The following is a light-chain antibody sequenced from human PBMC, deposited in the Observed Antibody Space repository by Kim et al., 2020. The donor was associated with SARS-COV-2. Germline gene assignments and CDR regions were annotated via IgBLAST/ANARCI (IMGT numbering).Light chain of an antibody. V-gene: IGLV6-57*03. Sequence: KTVTITGTRSSGSIASNYVQWYQLRPGSAPTNVIYEDNQRPSGVPDRFSGSIDSSSNSASLTISGLKTEDEADYYCQSYDSSNRGVFGGGTKLTVL. J-gene: IGLJ3*02. CDR3: QSYDSSNRGV. CDR2: EDN. CDR1: SGSIASNY.